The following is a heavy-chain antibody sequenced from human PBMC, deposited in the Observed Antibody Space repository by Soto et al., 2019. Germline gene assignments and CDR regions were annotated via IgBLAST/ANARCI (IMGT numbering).Heavy chain of an antibody. J-gene: IGHJ6*02. CDR3: AKDRGAAGTYGMDV. CDR1: GFTFDDYA. V-gene: IGHV3-43D*04. D-gene: IGHD6-13*01. CDR2: ISWDGGST. Sequence: GGSLRLSCAASGFTFDDYAMHWVRQAPGKGLEWVSLISWDGGSTYYADSVKGRFTISRDNSKNSLYLQMNSLRAEDTALYYCAKDRGAAGTYGMDVWGQGTTVTVSS.